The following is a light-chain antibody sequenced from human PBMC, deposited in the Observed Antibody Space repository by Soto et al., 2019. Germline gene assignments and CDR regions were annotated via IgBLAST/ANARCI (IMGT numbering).Light chain of an antibody. CDR3: QQYYRHSSVYS. V-gene: IGKV4-1*01. CDR1: QSVLNRSNNKNY. CDR2: WAS. Sequence: DIVMTQSPDSLAVSLGERATINCRSSQSVLNRSNNKNYLAWYQQKPGQPPKLLISWASTRESGIPDRFTGSGSGTDFTLTINSLQAEDVALYYCQQYYRHSSVYSFGQGTKLEIK. J-gene: IGKJ2*03.